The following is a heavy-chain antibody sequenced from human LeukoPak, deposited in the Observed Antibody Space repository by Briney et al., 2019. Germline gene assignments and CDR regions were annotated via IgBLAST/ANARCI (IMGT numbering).Heavy chain of an antibody. D-gene: IGHD6-6*01. J-gene: IGHJ3*02. CDR1: GYTFTGYY. Sequence: APVKVSCKASGYTFTGYYMHWVRQAPGQGLEWMGWINPNSGGTNYAQKFQGRVTMTRDTSISTAYMELSRLRSDDTAVYYCARVRIAARSLFDAFDIWGQGTMVTVSS. CDR2: INPNSGGT. CDR3: ARVRIAARSLFDAFDI. V-gene: IGHV1-2*02.